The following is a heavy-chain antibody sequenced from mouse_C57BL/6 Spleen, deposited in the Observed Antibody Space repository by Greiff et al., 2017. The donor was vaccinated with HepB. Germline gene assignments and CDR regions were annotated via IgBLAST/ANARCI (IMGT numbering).Heavy chain of an antibody. CDR3: AREGGYYGSSYWYFDV. CDR2: IDPEDGEN. J-gene: IGHJ1*03. Sequence: EVQRVESGAELVKPGASVKLSCTASGFNIKDYYMHWVKQRTEQGLEWIGRIDPEDGENKYAPKFKGKATITADTSSNTSYLQPSSLTSEDTAVDYCAREGGYYGSSYWYFDVWGTGTTVTVSS. V-gene: IGHV14-2*01. D-gene: IGHD1-1*01. CDR1: GFNIKDYY.